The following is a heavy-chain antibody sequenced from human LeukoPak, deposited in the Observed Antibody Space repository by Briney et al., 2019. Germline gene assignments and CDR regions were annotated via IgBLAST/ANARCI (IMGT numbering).Heavy chain of an antibody. CDR2: IYPGDSDT. CDR1: GYSFTSYW. CDR3: ARPPRYSGYDSPYYFDY. V-gene: IGHV5-51*01. Sequence: GESLRISCKGSGYSFTSYWIGWVRQMPGKGLEWMGTIYPGDSDTRYSPSFQGQVTISADKSISTAYLQWSSLKASDTAMYYCARPPRYSGYDSPYYFDYWGQGTLVTVSS. J-gene: IGHJ4*02. D-gene: IGHD5-12*01.